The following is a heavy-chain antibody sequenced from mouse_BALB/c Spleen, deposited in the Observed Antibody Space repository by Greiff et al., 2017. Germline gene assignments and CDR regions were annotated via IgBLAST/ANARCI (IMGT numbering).Heavy chain of an antibody. D-gene: IGHD4-1*02. CDR2: ISYSGST. CDR1: GYSITSDYA. CDR3: AINWDWFAY. V-gene: IGHV3-2*02. Sequence: EVKLQESGPGLVKPSQSLSLTCTVTGYSITSDYAWNWIRQFPGNKLEWMGYISYSGSTSYNPSLKSRISITRDTSKNQFFLQLNSVTTEDTATYYCAINWDWFAYWGQGTLVTVSA. J-gene: IGHJ3*01.